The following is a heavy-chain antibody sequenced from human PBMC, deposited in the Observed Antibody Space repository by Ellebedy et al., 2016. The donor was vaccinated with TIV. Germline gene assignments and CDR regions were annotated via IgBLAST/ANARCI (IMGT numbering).Heavy chain of an antibody. D-gene: IGHD5-18*01. V-gene: IGHV1-46*04. Sequence: ASVKVSCKASGYTFTTFYMHWVRQAPGQGLEWMGVIDPRPRSTTSAQKLQGRFTMTRDTSTSTVYMALSSLRSDDTAVYFCARVGYSYGYGGGAETYYFDYWGQGTLVTVSS. CDR1: GYTFTTFY. J-gene: IGHJ4*02. CDR2: IDPRPRST. CDR3: ARVGYSYGYGGGAETYYFDY.